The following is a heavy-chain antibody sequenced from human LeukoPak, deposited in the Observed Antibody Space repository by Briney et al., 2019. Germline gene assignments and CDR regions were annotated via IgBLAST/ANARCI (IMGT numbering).Heavy chain of an antibody. D-gene: IGHD5-18*01. CDR2: IYPGDSDT. J-gene: IGHJ4*02. V-gene: IGHV5-51*01. CDR1: EYTFTNYW. Sequence: GESLKISCKGSEYTFTNYWIGWVRQMPGKGLEWMGIIYPGDSDTRYSPSFQGQVTISADKSISTAYLQWSSLKASDTAMYYCASGGYSYGYGGDYWGQGTLVTVSS. CDR3: ASGGYSYGYGGDY.